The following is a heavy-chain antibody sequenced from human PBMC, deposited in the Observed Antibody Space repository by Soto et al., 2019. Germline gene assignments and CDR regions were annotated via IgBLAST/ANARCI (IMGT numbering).Heavy chain of an antibody. V-gene: IGHV4-39*07. CDR2: IYYSGST. J-gene: IGHJ6*02. CDR3: ARVSSAATYYYYYGMDV. Sequence: SETLSLTCTVSGGSISSSSYYWGWIRQPPGKGLEWIGSIYYSGSTYYNPSLKSRVTISVDTSKNQFSLKLSSVTAADTAVYYYARVSSAATYYYYYGMDVWGQGTTVTVSS. CDR1: GGSISSSSYY. D-gene: IGHD2-2*01.